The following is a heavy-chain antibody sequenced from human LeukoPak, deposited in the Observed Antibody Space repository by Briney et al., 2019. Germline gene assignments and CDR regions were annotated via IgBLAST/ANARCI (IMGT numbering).Heavy chain of an antibody. Sequence: GGSLRLSCAASGFTFSSYWMHWVRQAPGKGLVWVSRINSDGSSTSYADSVKGRFTISRDNAKNTLYLQMNSLRAEDTAVYYCAKESSWLKYFDYWGQGTLVTVSS. V-gene: IGHV3-74*01. CDR1: GFTFSSYW. J-gene: IGHJ4*02. CDR3: AKESSWLKYFDY. CDR2: INSDGSST. D-gene: IGHD2-2*01.